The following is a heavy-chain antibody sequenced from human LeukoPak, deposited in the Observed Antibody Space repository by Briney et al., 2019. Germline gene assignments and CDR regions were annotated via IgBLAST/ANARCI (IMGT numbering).Heavy chain of an antibody. CDR1: GYSFSTYW. D-gene: IGHD5-12*01. CDR3: ARGLATIDY. CDR2: VYPGDSDT. V-gene: IGHV5-51*01. Sequence: GESLKISCKGSGYSFSTYWIGWVRQMPGKGLEWMGIVYPGDSDTRYSPSFQRQVSFSADKSSSTAYLQWSSLKASDSAMYYCARGLATIDYWGQGTLVTVSS. J-gene: IGHJ4*02.